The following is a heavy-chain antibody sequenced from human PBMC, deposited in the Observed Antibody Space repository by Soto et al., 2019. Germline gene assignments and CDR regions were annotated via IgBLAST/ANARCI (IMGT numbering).Heavy chain of an antibody. Sequence: SQMLSVPCTVSGGSIDSSTYYWGWIRKTPGKGLEWIGSIFYNGNTFYNPSLKSRITISVDTSKNQFSLKLSSVTAADTAVYYCARHSTGYYYSWFDPWGQGTLVTSPQ. CDR3: ARHSTGYYYSWFDP. CDR1: GGSIDSSTYY. V-gene: IGHV4-39*01. D-gene: IGHD3-22*01. J-gene: IGHJ5*02. CDR2: IFYNGNT.